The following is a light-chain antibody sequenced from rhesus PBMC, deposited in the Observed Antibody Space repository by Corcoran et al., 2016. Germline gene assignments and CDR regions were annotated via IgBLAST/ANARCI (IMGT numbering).Light chain of an antibody. J-gene: IGLJ1*01. V-gene: IGLV3-44*01. CDR2: SGF. CDR3: QVCDISSDRPI. Sequence: SHGLTQPPSVSVSPGQTAIITCAMDKIRTEPVHWYQQKPPQAPGLVIFSGFERPSGLPDRFSGSQSGKIATLTIKRVEAGDEADYYCQVCDISSDRPILGAWTRLIVL. CDR1: KIRTEP.